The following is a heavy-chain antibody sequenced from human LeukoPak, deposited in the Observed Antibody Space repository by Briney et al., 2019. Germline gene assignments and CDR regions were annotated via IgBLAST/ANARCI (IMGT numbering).Heavy chain of an antibody. CDR1: GFTFDDYA. CDR3: AKSHCSGGSCYYYYYMDV. V-gene: IGHV3-43D*04. J-gene: IGHJ6*03. D-gene: IGHD2-15*01. CDR2: ISWDGGST. Sequence: PGGSLRLSCAASGFTFDDYAMHWDRQAPGKGLEWVSLISWDGGSTYYADSVKGRFTISRDNSKNSLYLQMNSLRAEDTALYYCAKSHCSGGSCYYYYYMDVWGKGTTVTVSS.